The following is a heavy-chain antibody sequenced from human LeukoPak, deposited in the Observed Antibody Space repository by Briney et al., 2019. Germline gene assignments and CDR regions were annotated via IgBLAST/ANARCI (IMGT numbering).Heavy chain of an antibody. J-gene: IGHJ5*02. V-gene: IGHV3-7*03. D-gene: IGHD3-22*01. CDR1: GFTFSSYW. CDR2: IKQDGSEK. Sequence: GGSLRLSCAASGFTFSSYWMSWVRQAPGKGLEWVGNIKQDGSEKYYVDSVKGRFTISRDNAKNSLYLQMNSLRAEDTAVYYCARGGSEAYYYDSSGYYVPDNWFDPWGQGTLVTVSS. CDR3: ARGGSEAYYYDSSGYYVPDNWFDP.